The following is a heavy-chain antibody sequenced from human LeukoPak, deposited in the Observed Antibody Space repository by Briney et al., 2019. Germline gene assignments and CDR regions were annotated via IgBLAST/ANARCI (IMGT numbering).Heavy chain of an antibody. Sequence: SETLSLTCTVSGGSISSYYWSWIRQPPGKGLEWIGYIYYSGSTNYNPSLKSRVTISVDTSKNQFSLKLSSVTAADTAVYYCARGASSSGWGYYYMDVWGKGTTVTVSS. CDR1: GGSISSYY. CDR2: IYYSGST. J-gene: IGHJ6*03. CDR3: ARGASSSGWGYYYMDV. D-gene: IGHD6-19*01. V-gene: IGHV4-59*01.